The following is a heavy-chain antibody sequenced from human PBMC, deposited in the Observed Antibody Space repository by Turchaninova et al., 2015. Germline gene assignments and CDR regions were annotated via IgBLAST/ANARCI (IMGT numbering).Heavy chain of an antibody. CDR1: GSNFASYW. V-gene: IGHV5-51*01. D-gene: IGHD2-15*01. CDR2: ISPGDSDT. J-gene: IGHJ4*02. Sequence: EVQLVQSGAEVKKPGGSLKISCRGSGSNFASYWIGGVRQSPGKGLEWMGVISPGDSDTRYSPSFQGQVTISADESISTAYLQWSSVQASDTAMYYCTRHGCSGGSCYSGFDNWGQGTLVTVSS. CDR3: TRHGCSGGSCYSGFDN.